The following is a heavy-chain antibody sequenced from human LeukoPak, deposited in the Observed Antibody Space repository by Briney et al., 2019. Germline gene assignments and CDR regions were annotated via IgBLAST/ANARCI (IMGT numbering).Heavy chain of an antibody. CDR3: ARVAYGSSWYVDY. Sequence: PGGSLRLSCAASGFTFSSYWMHWGRQVPGKGLVWVSRINSDGRSTSYADSVKGRFTISRDNAKNTLYLQMNSLTAEDTAVYYCARVAYGSSWYVDYWGQGNLVTVSS. J-gene: IGHJ4*02. CDR2: INSDGRST. V-gene: IGHV3-74*01. D-gene: IGHD6-13*01. CDR1: GFTFSSYW.